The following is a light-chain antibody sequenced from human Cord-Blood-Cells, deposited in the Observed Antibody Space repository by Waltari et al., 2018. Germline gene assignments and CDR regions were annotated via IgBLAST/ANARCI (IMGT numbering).Light chain of an antibody. CDR3: QQYGSSPYT. CDR1: QSVSSSY. Sequence: EIVLTQSPGTLSVSPGERATLSCRASQSVSSSYLAWYQQKPGQAPRLLIYGASSRDTGIPDRFSGSGSGTDFTLTISRLEPEDFAVYYCQQYGSSPYTFGQGTKLEIK. J-gene: IGKJ2*01. CDR2: GAS. V-gene: IGKV3-20*01.